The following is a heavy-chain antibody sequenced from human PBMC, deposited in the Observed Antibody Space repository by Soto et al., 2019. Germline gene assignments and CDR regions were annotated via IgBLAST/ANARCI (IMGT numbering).Heavy chain of an antibody. CDR3: ARDRSGTIVY. J-gene: IGHJ4*02. CDR2: IYYSGST. D-gene: IGHD1-1*01. CDR1: GGSISSGGYY. Sequence: PSATLSLTCTVSGGSISSGGYYWSWIRQHPGKGLEWIGYIYYSGSTYYNPSLKSRVTISVDTSKNQFSLKLSSVTAADTAVYYCARDRSGTIVYWGQGTLVTVSS. V-gene: IGHV4-31*03.